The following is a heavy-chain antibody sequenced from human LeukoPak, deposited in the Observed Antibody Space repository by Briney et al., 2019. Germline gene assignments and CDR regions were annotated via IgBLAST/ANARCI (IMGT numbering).Heavy chain of an antibody. J-gene: IGHJ6*03. D-gene: IGHD4-11*01. V-gene: IGHV3-33*06. CDR2: IWYDGSNK. CDR3: AKGGYTNYPDGYYYMDV. Sequence: GGSLRLSCAASGFSFSSYGLHWVRQAPGKGLEWVAIIWYDGSNKYYADSVRGRFTISRDNSENTLYLQMNSVRAEDTAVYYCAKGGYTNYPDGYYYMDVWGKGTTVTVSS. CDR1: GFSFSSYG.